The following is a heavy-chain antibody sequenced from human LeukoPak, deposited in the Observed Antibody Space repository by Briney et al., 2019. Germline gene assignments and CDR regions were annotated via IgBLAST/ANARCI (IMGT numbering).Heavy chain of an antibody. CDR2: ISGSGGKT. CDR1: GFTFSSYA. Sequence: GGSLRLSCAASGFTFSSYAMSWVRQAPGKGLEWGSGISGSGGKTYYADSVKGRFTISRDNFKNTLYLQMNSLRAEDTAVYYCARDWEDFDYWGQGTLVTVSS. J-gene: IGHJ4*02. V-gene: IGHV3-23*01. D-gene: IGHD1-26*01. CDR3: ARDWEDFDY.